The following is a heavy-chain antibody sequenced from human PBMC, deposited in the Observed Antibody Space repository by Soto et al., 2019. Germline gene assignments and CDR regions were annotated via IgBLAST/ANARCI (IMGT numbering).Heavy chain of an antibody. CDR2: IYYSGST. D-gene: IGHD3-22*01. V-gene: IGHV4-59*01. Sequence: SETLSLTCTVSGGSISSYYWSWIRQPPGKGLEWIGYIYYSGSTNYNPSLKSRVTISVDTSKNQFSLKLSSVTAADTAVYYCARDQREYYYDSSGLNWFDPWGQGTLVTVSS. CDR1: GGSISSYY. CDR3: ARDQREYYYDSSGLNWFDP. J-gene: IGHJ5*02.